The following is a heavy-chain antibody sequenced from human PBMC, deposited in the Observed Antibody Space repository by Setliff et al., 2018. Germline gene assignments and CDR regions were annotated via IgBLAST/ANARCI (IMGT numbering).Heavy chain of an antibody. CDR3: ARYPRRGNGWYPYYVDV. J-gene: IGHJ6*03. Sequence: SETLSLTCGVYGGGGSFSNYYWSWIRQPPGKGLEWIGEISPVGSTNYNPSLKSRATVSVDTSTSQFSLRLTSVTAADSAVYFCARYPRRGNGWYPYYVDVWGKGTTVTVSS. CDR2: ISPVGST. CDR1: GGGGSFSNYY. D-gene: IGHD6-19*01. V-gene: IGHV4-34*10.